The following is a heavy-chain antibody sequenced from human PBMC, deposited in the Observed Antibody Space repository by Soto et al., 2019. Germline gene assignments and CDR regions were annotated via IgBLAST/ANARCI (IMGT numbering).Heavy chain of an antibody. CDR1: GDSVSSSSVT. Sequence: SQTLSLTCAISGDSVSSSSVTWNWIRQSPSRGLEWLGRTYYRSKWYNDYAESVKGRITINPDTSKNQFSLHLNSVTPEDTAVYYCVRRIGNSWLDFWGQGTLVTVSA. J-gene: IGHJ5*01. V-gene: IGHV6-1*01. CDR3: VRRIGNSWLDF. CDR2: TYYRSKWYN. D-gene: IGHD1-26*01.